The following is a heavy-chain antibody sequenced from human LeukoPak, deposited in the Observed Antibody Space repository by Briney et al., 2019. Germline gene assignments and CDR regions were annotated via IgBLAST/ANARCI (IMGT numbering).Heavy chain of an antibody. J-gene: IGHJ4*02. CDR3: ARVPPRSYDFWSDYQPVSY. CDR1: GGSFSGYY. CDR2: INHRGIT. D-gene: IGHD3-3*01. V-gene: IGHV4-34*01. Sequence: SETLSLTCAVYGGSFSGYYWTWIRQPPGKGLEWIGKINHRGITNYNPSLKIRVTISVDTSKNQFSLKLSSVTAADTAVYYCARVPPRSYDFWSDYQPVSYWGQGTLVTVSS.